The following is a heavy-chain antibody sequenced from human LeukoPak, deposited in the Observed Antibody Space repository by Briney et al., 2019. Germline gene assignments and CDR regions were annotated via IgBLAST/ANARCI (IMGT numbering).Heavy chain of an antibody. CDR1: GFTFSDFW. CDR3: ARDHTVDGLVFDY. J-gene: IGHJ4*02. V-gene: IGHV3-7*01. CDR2: IEQDGSEK. Sequence: QPGGSLRLSCAASGFTFSDFWMNWVRQAPGKGLEWVASIEQDGSEKYYVDSVKGRFSISRDNAKNSLHLQMNSPRAEDTAVYYCARDHTVDGLVFDYWGQGILVTVSS. D-gene: IGHD6-19*01.